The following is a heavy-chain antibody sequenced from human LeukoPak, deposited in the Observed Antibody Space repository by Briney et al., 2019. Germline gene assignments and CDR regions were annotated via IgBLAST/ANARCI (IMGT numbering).Heavy chain of an antibody. D-gene: IGHD2/OR15-2a*01. CDR2: INPSGGST. Sequence: VASVKVSCKASGYTFTSYYMHWVRQAPGQGLEWMGIINPSGGSTSYAQKFQGRVTMTRDTSTSTVFMELSSLRSEDTAVYYCASSIWKLVSYFDYWGQGTLVTVSS. CDR3: ASSIWKLVSYFDY. V-gene: IGHV1-46*01. CDR1: GYTFTSYY. J-gene: IGHJ4*02.